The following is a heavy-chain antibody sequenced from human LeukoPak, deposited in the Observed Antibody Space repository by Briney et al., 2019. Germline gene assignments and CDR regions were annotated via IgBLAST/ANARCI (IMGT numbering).Heavy chain of an antibody. CDR2: ISWNSGSI. D-gene: IGHD3-22*01. CDR3: AKVDSSGSFDY. J-gene: IGHJ4*02. Sequence: GGSLRLSCAASGFTFDDYAMHWVRQAPGKGLEWVSGISWNSGSIGYADSVKGRFTISRDNAKNSLYLQMYSLRAEDTALYYCAKVDSSGSFDYWGQGTLVTVSS. V-gene: IGHV3-9*01. CDR1: GFTFDDYA.